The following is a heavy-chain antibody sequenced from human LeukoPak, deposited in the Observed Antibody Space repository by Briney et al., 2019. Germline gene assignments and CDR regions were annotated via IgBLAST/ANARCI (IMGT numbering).Heavy chain of an antibody. J-gene: IGHJ4*02. D-gene: IGHD3-10*01. CDR1: GGSFSGYY. Sequence: SETLSLTCAVYGGSFSGYYWSWIRQPPGKGLEWIGEINHSGSTNYNPSLKSRVTISVDTSKNQFSLKLSSVTAADTAVYYCARGITMVRGVTPLFGYWGQGTLVTVSS. V-gene: IGHV4-34*01. CDR2: INHSGST. CDR3: ARGITMVRGVTPLFGY.